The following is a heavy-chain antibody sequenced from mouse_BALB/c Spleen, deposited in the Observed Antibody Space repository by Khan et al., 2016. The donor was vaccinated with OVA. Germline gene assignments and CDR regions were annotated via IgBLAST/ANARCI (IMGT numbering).Heavy chain of an antibody. CDR1: GFSLTSYG. J-gene: IGHJ3*01. CDR2: IWSGGIT. CDR3: ARNYDYDEGLAY. V-gene: IGHV2-2*02. D-gene: IGHD2-4*01. Sequence: VELVESGPGLVQPSQSLSITCTVSGFSLTSYGVHWVRQSPEKGLEWLGVIWSGGITDYSAAFISRLSISKDNSKSQVFFKMNSLQANDTAIYYCARNYDYDEGLAYWGQGTLVTVSA.